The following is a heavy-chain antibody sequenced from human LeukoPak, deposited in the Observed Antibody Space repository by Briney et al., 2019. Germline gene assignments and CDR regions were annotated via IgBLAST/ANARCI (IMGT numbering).Heavy chain of an antibody. CDR1: GFTVSSNY. Sequence: GGSLRLSCAASGFTVSSNYMTWVRQAPGKGLEWVAVIYSGGSTYYTDSVKGRFTISRDNSKNTLYLQMNSLRAEDTAVYYCMRNWGSDNWFDRWGQGTLVTVSS. J-gene: IGHJ5*02. V-gene: IGHV3-53*01. D-gene: IGHD7-27*01. CDR3: MRNWGSDNWFDR. CDR2: IYSGGST.